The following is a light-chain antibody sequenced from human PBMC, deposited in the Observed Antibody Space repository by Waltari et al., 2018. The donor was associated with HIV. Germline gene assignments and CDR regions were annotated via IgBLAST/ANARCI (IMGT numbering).Light chain of an antibody. CDR3: GTWDTILVAVV. CDR1: NSNIGSPF. CDR2: DDD. J-gene: IGLJ2*01. V-gene: IGLV1-51*01. Sequence: QSVLTQPPSVSAAPGPKVTISCSGSNSNIGSPFVSWYQHFPGRAPKLLSHDDDDRPSSIPDRFSGSKAGTSATLDITGLQTGDEADYYCGTWDTILVAVVLGGGTKLTVL.